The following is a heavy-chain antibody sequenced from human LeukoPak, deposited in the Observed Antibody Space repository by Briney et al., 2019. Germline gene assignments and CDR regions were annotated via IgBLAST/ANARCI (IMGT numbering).Heavy chain of an antibody. CDR3: AAKYNWNDPTDSFDY. Sequence: GGSLRLSCAASGFTVSSNYMSWVRQAPGKGLEWVSVIYSGGSTYYADSVKGRFTISRDNSKNTLYLQMNSLRAEDTAVYYCAAKYNWNDPTDSFDYWGQGTLVTVSS. CDR2: IYSGGST. CDR1: GFTVSSNY. V-gene: IGHV3-66*02. D-gene: IGHD1-20*01. J-gene: IGHJ4*02.